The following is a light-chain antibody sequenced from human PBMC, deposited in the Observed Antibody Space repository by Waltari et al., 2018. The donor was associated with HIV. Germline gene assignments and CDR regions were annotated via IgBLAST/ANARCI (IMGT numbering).Light chain of an antibody. CDR3: AAWDDSLNGRV. CDR1: SSNIGNNT. V-gene: IGLV1-44*01. CDR2: NNN. Sequence: QSVLTQPPSASGTPGQRVTISCSASSSNIGNNTVNCYQHHPGTAPQRLIYNNNQRPSGVPDRFSGSKSGTSASLAISGLQSEDEADYYCAAWDDSLNGRVFGGGTKLTVL. J-gene: IGLJ3*02.